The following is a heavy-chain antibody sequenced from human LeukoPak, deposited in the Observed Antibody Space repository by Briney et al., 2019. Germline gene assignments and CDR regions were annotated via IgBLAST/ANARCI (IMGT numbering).Heavy chain of an antibody. Sequence: GGSLRLSCAASGFTFSYYWMSWVRQAPGKGLEWVANIKQDGSEKYYVDSVKGRFTISRDNAKNSLYLQMNSLRAEDTAVYYCARVLSRGWYAGYYFDYWGQGTLVTVSS. CDR3: ARVLSRGWYAGYYFDY. CDR2: IKQDGSEK. CDR1: GFTFSYYW. V-gene: IGHV3-7*01. D-gene: IGHD6-19*01. J-gene: IGHJ4*02.